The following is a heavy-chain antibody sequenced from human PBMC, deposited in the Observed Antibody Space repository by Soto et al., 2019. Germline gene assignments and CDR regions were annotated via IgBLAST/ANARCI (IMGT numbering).Heavy chain of an antibody. Sequence: GSLRLSCAASGFTFSSYEMHWVRQATGKGLEWVSAIGTAGDTYYPGSVKGRFTISRENAKNSLYLQMNSLRAGDTAVYYCARAYCSSTSCPYYGMDVWGQGTTVTVSS. CDR3: ARAYCSSTSCPYYGMDV. CDR1: GFTFSSYE. CDR2: IGTAGDT. D-gene: IGHD2-2*01. J-gene: IGHJ6*02. V-gene: IGHV3-13*04.